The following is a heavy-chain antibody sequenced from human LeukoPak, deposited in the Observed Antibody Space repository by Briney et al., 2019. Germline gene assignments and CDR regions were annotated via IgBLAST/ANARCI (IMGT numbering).Heavy chain of an antibody. CDR2: ISVSGADT. J-gene: IGHJ4*02. D-gene: IGHD6-6*01. Sequence: GGSLRLSCAASGFTFTNYVMTWVRQAPGKGLEWVSGISVSGADTYYADSVKGRFTISRDNSKNTVSLRMNSLRAEDSAVYYCASRKEFSTSSVFYWGPGTLVTVSS. V-gene: IGHV3-23*01. CDR3: ASRKEFSTSSVFY. CDR1: GFTFTNYV.